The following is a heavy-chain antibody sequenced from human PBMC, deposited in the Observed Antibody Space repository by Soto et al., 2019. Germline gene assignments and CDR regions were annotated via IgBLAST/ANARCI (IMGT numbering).Heavy chain of an antibody. V-gene: IGHV4-59*02. CDR1: GCSVTSYY. J-gene: IGHJ6*02. D-gene: IGHD4-4*01. CDR3: ARGTDYTQIASYHYGLDV. Sequence: PSETLSLACSVSGCSVTSYYWSWIRQPPGKGLEWIGYLYYSGSTSYNPSLKSRVTMSVDMSKNQFSLTLTSVTAADTAVYYCARGTDYTQIASYHYGLDVWGQGTTVTVSS. CDR2: LYYSGST.